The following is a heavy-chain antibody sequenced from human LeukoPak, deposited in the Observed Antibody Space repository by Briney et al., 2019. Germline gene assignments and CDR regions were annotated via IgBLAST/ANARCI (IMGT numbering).Heavy chain of an antibody. D-gene: IGHD3-22*01. V-gene: IGHV3-23*01. Sequence: PGGSLRLSCVASGFTFTSYSMSWVRQAPGTGLEWISAISANGRSTYHADSVKSRFTISRDISKNTLYLQMNSLRAEDTAVYYCAKVAGSSGYYPDFWGQGTLVTVSS. CDR1: GFTFTSYS. CDR2: ISANGRST. CDR3: AKVAGSSGYYPDF. J-gene: IGHJ4*02.